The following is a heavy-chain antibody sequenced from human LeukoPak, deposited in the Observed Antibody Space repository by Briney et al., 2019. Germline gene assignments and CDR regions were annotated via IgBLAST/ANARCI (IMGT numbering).Heavy chain of an antibody. Sequence: GGTLRLSCAATGFNFRSYAMSWVRQAPAQGLEWVSAIINRGDFTYYADSVKGRFTISRDNSKNMLYLQMNSLRAEDTAIYYCAKDLYSSSWYGPFDDWGQGILVTVSS. V-gene: IGHV3-23*01. CDR1: GFNFRSYA. J-gene: IGHJ4*02. CDR3: AKDLYSSSWYGPFDD. CDR2: IINRGDFT. D-gene: IGHD6-13*01.